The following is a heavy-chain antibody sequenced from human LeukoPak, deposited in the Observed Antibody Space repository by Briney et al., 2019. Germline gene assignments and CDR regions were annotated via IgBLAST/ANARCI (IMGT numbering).Heavy chain of an antibody. CDR1: GGSISSSSYY. CDR2: IYYSGST. J-gene: IGHJ4*02. CDR3: ARTPRTPYDFWSGYTVYFDY. D-gene: IGHD3-3*01. V-gene: IGHV4-39*01. Sequence: SETLSLTCTVSGGSISSSSYYWGWIRQPPGKGLEWIGSIYYSGSTYYNPSLKSRVTISVDTSKNQFSLKLSSVAAADTAVYYCARTPRTPYDFWSGYTVYFDYWGQGTLVTVSS.